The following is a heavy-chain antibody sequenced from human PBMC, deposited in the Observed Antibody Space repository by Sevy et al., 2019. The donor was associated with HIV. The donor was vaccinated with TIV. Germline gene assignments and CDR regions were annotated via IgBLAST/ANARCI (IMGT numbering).Heavy chain of an antibody. D-gene: IGHD2-2*01. V-gene: IGHV3-30*02. CDR3: AKDLCSSTSCYVYYYYYGMDV. J-gene: IGHJ6*02. Sequence: GGSLRLTCAASGFTFSSYGMQWVRQAPGKGLEWVAFIRYDGSNKYYADSVKGRFTISRDNSKNTLYLQMNSLRAEDTAVYYCAKDLCSSTSCYVYYYYYGMDVWGQGTSVTVSS. CDR2: IRYDGSNK. CDR1: GFTFSSYG.